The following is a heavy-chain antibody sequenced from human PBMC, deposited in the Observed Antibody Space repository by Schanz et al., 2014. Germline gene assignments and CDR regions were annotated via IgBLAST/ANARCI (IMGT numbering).Heavy chain of an antibody. J-gene: IGHJ4*01. Sequence: GQLAESGGGVVQPGGSLRLSCAASGFIFSNYGMHWVRQAPGKGLEWVAVIWSDGSGKYYADSVKGRFTISRDSPKNTLYLQMNSLRAEDTAVYYCAREQIMAAAGLVDYWGHGTLVTVSS. CDR3: AREQIMAAAGLVDY. CDR1: GFIFSNYG. CDR2: IWSDGSGK. D-gene: IGHD6-13*01. V-gene: IGHV3-33*01.